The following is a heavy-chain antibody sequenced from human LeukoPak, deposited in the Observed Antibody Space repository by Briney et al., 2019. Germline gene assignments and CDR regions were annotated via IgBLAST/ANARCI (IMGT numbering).Heavy chain of an antibody. Sequence: SETLSLTCTVSGGSISSGDYYWSWIRQPPGEGLEWIGYIYYSGSTYYNPSLKSRVTISVDTSKNQFSLKLSSVTAADTAVYYCARKYYYDSSGYYYDYWGQGTLVTVSS. D-gene: IGHD3-22*01. CDR1: GGSISSGDYY. V-gene: IGHV4-30-4*08. J-gene: IGHJ4*02. CDR2: IYYSGST. CDR3: ARKYYYDSSGYYYDY.